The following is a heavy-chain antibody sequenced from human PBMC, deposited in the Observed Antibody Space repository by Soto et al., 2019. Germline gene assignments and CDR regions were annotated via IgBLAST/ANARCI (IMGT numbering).Heavy chain of an antibody. J-gene: IGHJ5*02. CDR2: IESDGRGT. D-gene: IGHD2-8*01. CDR1: GFTFSTSW. V-gene: IGHV3-74*01. CDR3: ASDSMRGRFDP. Sequence: EVQLVESGGGLVQPGGSLRLSCAASGFTFSTSWMHWVRQAPGKGLVWVSRIESDGRGTTYADSVKGRSTISRDNAKTTLYLQMNSLRAEDPAVYSCASDSMRGRFDPWGQGTLVTVSS.